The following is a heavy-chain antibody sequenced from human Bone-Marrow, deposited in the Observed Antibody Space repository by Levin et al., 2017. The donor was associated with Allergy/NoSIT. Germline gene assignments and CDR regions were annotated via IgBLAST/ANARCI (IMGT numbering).Heavy chain of an antibody. CDR1: GFIFNNYA. CDR3: TKDRWVGAVDH. V-gene: IGHV3-23*01. Sequence: GESLKISCAASGFIFNNYAMSWVRQAPGKGLEWVSSISGSGDTTSYRDSVHGRFTISRDKSTNTLYLQMTRLNADDTALYYCTKDRWVGAVDHWGQGTLVSVSS. J-gene: IGHJ4*02. CDR2: ISGSGDTT. D-gene: IGHD1-26*01.